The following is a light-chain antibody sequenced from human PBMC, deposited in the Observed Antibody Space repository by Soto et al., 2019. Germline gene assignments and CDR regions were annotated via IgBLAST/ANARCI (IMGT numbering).Light chain of an antibody. CDR2: DAS. J-gene: IGKJ4*01. Sequence: DVQMTQSPSSLSASVGDRVTITCQASHDISDYLNWYQYKPGEAPKLLIYDASKLEAGVPSRFSGRGSGTDFTFSISSLQPEDIATYYSQQYDNVPLTFGGGTKVDIK. V-gene: IGKV1-33*01. CDR1: HDISDY. CDR3: QQYDNVPLT.